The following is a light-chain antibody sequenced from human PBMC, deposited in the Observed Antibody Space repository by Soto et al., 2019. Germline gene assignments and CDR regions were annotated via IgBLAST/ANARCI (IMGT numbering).Light chain of an antibody. Sequence: QSVLTQPASMSGSPGQSITISCTGTSSDVGGYNYVSWYQHHPGKAPKLMIYDVSNRPSGVSNRFSGSKSGITASLTISGLQPEDEADYYCSSYTTSNTRQIVFGTGTKVTVL. CDR3: SSYTTSNTRQIV. CDR1: SSDVGGYNY. CDR2: DVS. J-gene: IGLJ1*01. V-gene: IGLV2-14*03.